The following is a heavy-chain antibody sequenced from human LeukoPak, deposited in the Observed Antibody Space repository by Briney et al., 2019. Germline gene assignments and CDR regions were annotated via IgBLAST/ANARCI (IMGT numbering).Heavy chain of an antibody. J-gene: IGHJ4*02. CDR3: AKANWVSNADAVW. CDR2: IWYDGSNK. V-gene: IGHV3-33*06. D-gene: IGHD1-1*01. Sequence: GRSLRLSCAASGFTFSSYGMHWVRQAPGKGLEWVAVIWYDGSNKYYADSVKGRFTISRDDSRNTVYLQLNNLRVEDTAIYYCAKANWVSNADAVWWGQGTQVTVSS. CDR1: GFTFSSYG.